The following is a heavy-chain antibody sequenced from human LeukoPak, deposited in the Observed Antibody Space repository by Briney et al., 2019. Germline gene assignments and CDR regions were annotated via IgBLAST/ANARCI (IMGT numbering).Heavy chain of an antibody. Sequence: PGGSLRLSCAASGFTFSTHGMHWVRQAPGQGLEWVAIIRYDGSNKYYADSVKGRFTIYRDNSKNSLYLQMNNLRAEDTAVYYCAKDSEVTTTIEDWGQGTLVTVSS. D-gene: IGHD4-11*01. J-gene: IGHJ4*02. CDR3: AKDSEVTTTIED. CDR2: IRYDGSNK. V-gene: IGHV3-30*02. CDR1: GFTFSTHG.